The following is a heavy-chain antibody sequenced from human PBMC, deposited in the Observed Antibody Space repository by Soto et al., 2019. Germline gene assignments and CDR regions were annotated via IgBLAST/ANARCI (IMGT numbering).Heavy chain of an antibody. Sequence: AETLSLTCTVSGTSISSYCWTWIRQPPGKGLEWIANIHYSGTTNYNPSLASRVTLSVDTSKNQFSLKMTSVTAADRAMYFCARYNSYAIDYWGRGTLVTVSS. D-gene: IGHD2-8*01. CDR3: ARYNSYAIDY. CDR1: GTSISSYC. V-gene: IGHV4-59*01. CDR2: IHYSGTT. J-gene: IGHJ4*02.